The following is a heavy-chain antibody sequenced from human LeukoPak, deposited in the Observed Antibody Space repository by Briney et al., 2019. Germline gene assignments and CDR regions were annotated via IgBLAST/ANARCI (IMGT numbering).Heavy chain of an antibody. D-gene: IGHD3-10*01. CDR3: ARPKGLYYYGSGSFSFDY. CDR2: IYPGDSDS. J-gene: IGHJ4*02. V-gene: IGHV5-51*01. Sequence: KTGESLKISCKGSGYSFTNYWIGWVRQMPGKGLEWMGIIYPGDSDSRYSPSFQGQVTISADKSISTAYLQWSILKASDTAIYYCARPKGLYYYGSGSFSFDYWGQGTLVTVSS. CDR1: GYSFTNYW.